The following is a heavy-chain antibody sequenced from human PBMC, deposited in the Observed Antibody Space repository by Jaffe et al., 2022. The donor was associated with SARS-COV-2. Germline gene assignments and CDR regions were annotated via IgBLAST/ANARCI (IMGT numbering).Heavy chain of an antibody. D-gene: IGHD3-16*02. CDR3: AKAGYGMSWELSLEGLDY. CDR2: ISYDGSNK. CDR1: EFTFSSYP. J-gene: IGHJ4*02. Sequence: QVQLVESGGGVVQPGRSLRLSCAASEFTFSSYPMHWVRQAPGKGLEWVAVISYDGSNKYYADSVKGRFTISRDNSKSTLYLQMNSLRPEDTAVYYCAKAGYGMSWELSLEGLDYWGQGTLVTVSS. V-gene: IGHV3-30*04.